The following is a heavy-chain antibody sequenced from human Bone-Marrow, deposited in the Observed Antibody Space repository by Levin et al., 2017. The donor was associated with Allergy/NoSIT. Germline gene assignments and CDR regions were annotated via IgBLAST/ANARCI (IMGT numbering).Heavy chain of an antibody. CDR2: ISSSSSSI. Sequence: GGSLRLSCAASGFTFSSYSMNWVRQAPGEGLEWISSISSSSSSIFYADSMKGRFTMSRDNAKNALYLQMNSLRAEDTAVYYCTRDHGGYCSSIGCYDGMDVWGQGTTVTVSS. D-gene: IGHD2-2*01. J-gene: IGHJ6*02. CDR1: GFTFSSYS. CDR3: TRDHGGYCSSIGCYDGMDV. V-gene: IGHV3-21*01.